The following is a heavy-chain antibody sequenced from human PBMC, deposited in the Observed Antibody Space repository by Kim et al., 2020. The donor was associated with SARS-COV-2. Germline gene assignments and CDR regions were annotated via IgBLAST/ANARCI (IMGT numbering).Heavy chain of an antibody. Sequence: SVKVSCKASGGTFSSYAISWVRQAPGQGLEWMGGIIPIFGTANYAQKLQGRVTITADESTSTAYMELSSLRSEDTAVYYCARGEDSSSWSNRGENPNWFDPWGQGTLVTVSS. V-gene: IGHV1-69*13. CDR1: GGTFSSYA. J-gene: IGHJ5*02. CDR2: IIPIFGTA. D-gene: IGHD6-13*01. CDR3: ARGEDSSSWSNRGENPNWFDP.